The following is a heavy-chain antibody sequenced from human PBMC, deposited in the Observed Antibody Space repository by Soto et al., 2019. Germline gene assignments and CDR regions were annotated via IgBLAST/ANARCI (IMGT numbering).Heavy chain of an antibody. V-gene: IGHV1-2*04. D-gene: IGHD6-19*01. CDR3: ARDRGAVAGTSFLGYYYYGMDV. CDR1: GYTFTGYY. Sequence: ASVKVSCKASGYTFTGYYMHWVRQAPGQGLEWMGWINPNSSGTNYAQKFQGWVTMTRDTSISTAYMELSRLRSDDTAVYYCARDRGAVAGTSFLGYYYYGMDVWGQGTTVTVSS. J-gene: IGHJ6*02. CDR2: INPNSSGT.